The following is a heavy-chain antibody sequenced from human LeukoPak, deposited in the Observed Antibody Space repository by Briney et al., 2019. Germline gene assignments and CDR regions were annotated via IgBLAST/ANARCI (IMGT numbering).Heavy chain of an antibody. J-gene: IGHJ4*02. CDR3: ARHGEDGSGNYYLLNDY. D-gene: IGHD3-10*01. CDR2: INPSGGST. CDR1: GYTFTTYY. V-gene: IGHV1-46*01. Sequence: GASVKVSCKASGYTFTTYYMHWVRQAPGQGLEWMAIINPSGGSTTYAQKFQGSVTMTRNTSINTAYMELSSLRSEDTAVYYCARHGEDGSGNYYLLNDYWGQGTLVTVSS.